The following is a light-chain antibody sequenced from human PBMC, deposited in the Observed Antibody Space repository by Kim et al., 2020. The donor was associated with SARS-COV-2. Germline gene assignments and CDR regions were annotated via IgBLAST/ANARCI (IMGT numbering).Light chain of an antibody. CDR1: QSVSSN. J-gene: IGKJ4*01. CDR2: GAS. CDR3: QQYHNWLT. V-gene: IGKV3-15*01. Sequence: SVSPGESAPLSCRASQSVSSNLAWYQQKPGQAPRLLIYGASTRATGIPARFSGSGSGTEFTLTISSLQSEDFAVYYCQQYHNWLTFGGGTKVDIK.